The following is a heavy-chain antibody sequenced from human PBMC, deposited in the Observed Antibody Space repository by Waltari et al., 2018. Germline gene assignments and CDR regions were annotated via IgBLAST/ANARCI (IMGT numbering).Heavy chain of an antibody. CDR1: GGSISSHY. Sequence: QVQLQESGPGLVKPSETLSLTCTVSGGSISSHYWSWIRQPPGKGLEWIGYIYYSGSTYYNPSLKSRVTISVDTSKNQLSLKLSSVTAADTAVYYCARVIADYYGMDVWGQGTTVTVSS. V-gene: IGHV4-59*11. CDR2: IYYSGST. CDR3: ARVIADYYGMDV. J-gene: IGHJ6*02.